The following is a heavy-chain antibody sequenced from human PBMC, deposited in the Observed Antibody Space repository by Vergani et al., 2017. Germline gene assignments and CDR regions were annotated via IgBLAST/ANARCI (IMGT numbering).Heavy chain of an antibody. CDR3: ARTITFGGVIVDDY. Sequence: QVTLQESGPVLVKPTETLTLTCTVSGFSLSNARMGVSWIRQPPGKALEWLAHIFSNDEKSYSTSLKSRLTISKDTSKSQVVLTMTNMDPVDTATYYCARTITFGGVIVDDYWGQGTLVTVSS. J-gene: IGHJ4*02. V-gene: IGHV2-26*01. D-gene: IGHD3-16*02. CDR1: GFSLSNARMG. CDR2: IFSNDEK.